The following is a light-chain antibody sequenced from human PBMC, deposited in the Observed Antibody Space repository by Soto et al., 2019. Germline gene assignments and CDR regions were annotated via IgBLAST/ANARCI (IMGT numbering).Light chain of an antibody. CDR1: SSDVGDYNF. CDR3: SSHAVTNTVV. J-gene: IGLJ2*01. CDR2: EVT. Sequence: QSALTQPPSASGSPGQSVTISCTGTSSDVGDYNFVSWYQQHPGNAPKLIIYEVTKRPSGVPDRFSGSKSGNTASLTVSGLQAEDEANYYCSSHAVTNTVVFGGGTKLTVL. V-gene: IGLV2-8*01.